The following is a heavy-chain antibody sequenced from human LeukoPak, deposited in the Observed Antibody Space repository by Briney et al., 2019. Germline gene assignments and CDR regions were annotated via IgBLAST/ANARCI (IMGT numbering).Heavy chain of an antibody. CDR3: ARDPRDSSGYLNAFDI. V-gene: IGHV1-18*01. CDR2: IRAYNGNT. J-gene: IGHJ3*02. D-gene: IGHD3-22*01. CDR1: GYTFTSYG. Sequence: ASVKVSCKASGYTFTSYGISWVRQAPGQGLEWMGWIRAYNGNTNYAQKLQGRVTMTTDTSTSTAYMELSSLRSEDTAVYYCARDPRDSSGYLNAFDIWGQGTMVTVSS.